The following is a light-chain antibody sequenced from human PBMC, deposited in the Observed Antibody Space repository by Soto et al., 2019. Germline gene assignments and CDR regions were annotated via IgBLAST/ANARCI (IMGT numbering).Light chain of an antibody. V-gene: IGLV2-14*01. CDR3: SSYTTNSIPVV. J-gene: IGLJ2*01. Sequence: QSALTQPASVSGSPGQSITVSCTGTDTDIGGYNYVSWYQQHPGKAPKLLISEVSNRPSGVSHRFSGSKSGNTASLTISGIMTEDEADYYCSSYTTNSIPVVFGGGTKLTVL. CDR2: EVS. CDR1: DTDIGGYNY.